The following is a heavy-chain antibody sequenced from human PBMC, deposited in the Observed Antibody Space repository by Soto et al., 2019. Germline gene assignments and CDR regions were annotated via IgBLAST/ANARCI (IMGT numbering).Heavy chain of an antibody. J-gene: IGHJ6*02. Sequence: GGSLRLSCAASGLTFDDYAMHWVRQAPGKGLEWVSGISWNSGSIGYADSVKGRFTISRDNAKNSLYLQMNSLRAEDTAVYYCAREQDGCILLNPRYYYYGMDVWGQGTTVTVSS. CDR2: ISWNSGSI. D-gene: IGHD2-15*01. V-gene: IGHV3-9*01. CDR1: GLTFDDYA. CDR3: AREQDGCILLNPRYYYYGMDV.